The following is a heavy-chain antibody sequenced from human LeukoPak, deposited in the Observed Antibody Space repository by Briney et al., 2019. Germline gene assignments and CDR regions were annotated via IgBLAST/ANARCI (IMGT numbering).Heavy chain of an antibody. Sequence: GGSLRLSCAASGFTVSSNYMSWVRQAPGKGLEWVSVIYSGGSTYYADSVKGRFTISRDNAKNSLYLQMNSLRAEDTAVYYCARDWVLRYFDYWGQGTLVTVSS. CDR1: GFTVSSNY. D-gene: IGHD3-9*01. CDR3: ARDWVLRYFDY. V-gene: IGHV3-53*05. J-gene: IGHJ4*02. CDR2: IYSGGST.